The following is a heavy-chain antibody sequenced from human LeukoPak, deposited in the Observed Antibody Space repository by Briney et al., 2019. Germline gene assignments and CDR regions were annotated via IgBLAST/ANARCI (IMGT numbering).Heavy chain of an antibody. D-gene: IGHD1-14*01. CDR1: GFTFSTYA. CDR3: AKVSGGGLYYDGMDV. CDR2: ISYDGSNK. Sequence: TGGSLRLSCAASGFTFSTYAMHWVRQAPGKGLEWVALISYDGSNKYYADSVKGRFTISRDSSKNTLYLQMNSLRAEDTAVYYCAKVSGGGLYYDGMDVWGQGTTVTVSS. J-gene: IGHJ6*02. V-gene: IGHV3-30-3*01.